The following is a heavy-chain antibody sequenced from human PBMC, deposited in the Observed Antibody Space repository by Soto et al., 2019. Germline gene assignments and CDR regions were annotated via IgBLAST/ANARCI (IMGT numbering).Heavy chain of an antibody. V-gene: IGHV1-69*13. Sequence: GASVKVSCKASGGTFSSYAISWVRQAPGQGLEWMGGIIPIFGTANYAQKFQGRVTITADESTSTAYMELSSLRSEDTAVYYCARPGRGYCSGGSCYDAFDIRGQGKMVTVSS. J-gene: IGHJ3*02. D-gene: IGHD2-15*01. CDR3: ARPGRGYCSGGSCYDAFDI. CDR1: GGTFSSYA. CDR2: IIPIFGTA.